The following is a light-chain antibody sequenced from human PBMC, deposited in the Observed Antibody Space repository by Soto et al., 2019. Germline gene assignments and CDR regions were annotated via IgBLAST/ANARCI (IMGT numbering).Light chain of an antibody. J-gene: IGKJ1*01. CDR3: QQYNNWPPWT. CDR1: QSVSSN. V-gene: IGKV3-15*01. CDR2: GAS. Sequence: ERVMTQSTATLSVSPGERATVSFSASQSVSSNLAWYQQKPGQAPGLLIYGASTRATGIPARFSGSGSGTEFTLTISSLQSEDFAVYCCQQYNNWPPWTFAQGTKVDIK.